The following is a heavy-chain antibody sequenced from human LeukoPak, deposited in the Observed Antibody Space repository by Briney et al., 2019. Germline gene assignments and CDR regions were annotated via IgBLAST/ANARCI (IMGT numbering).Heavy chain of an antibody. CDR2: ISAYNGNT. D-gene: IGHD4/OR15-4a*01. CDR3: ARLTTALFDY. J-gene: IGHJ4*02. V-gene: IGHV1-18*01. CDR1: GYTFTSYG. Sequence: GESLKISCKGSGYTFTSYGISWVRQAPGQGLEWMGWISAYNGNTNYAQKLQGRVTMTTDTSTSTAYMELRSLRSDDTAVYYCARLTTALFDYWGQGTLVTVSS.